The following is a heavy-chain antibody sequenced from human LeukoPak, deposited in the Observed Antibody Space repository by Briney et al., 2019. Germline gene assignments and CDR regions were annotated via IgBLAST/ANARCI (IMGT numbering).Heavy chain of an antibody. V-gene: IGHV3-74*01. CDR2: INSDGSST. J-gene: IGHJ4*02. D-gene: IGHD3-10*01. CDR1: GFTFSSYW. CDR3: ARGARGSGTASDY. Sequence: PGGSLRLSCAASGFTFSSYWMHWVRQAPGKGLVWVSRINSDGSSTNYADSVKGRFTISRDNAKNTLHLQMNSLRAEDTAVYYCARGARGSGTASDYWGQGTLVIVSS.